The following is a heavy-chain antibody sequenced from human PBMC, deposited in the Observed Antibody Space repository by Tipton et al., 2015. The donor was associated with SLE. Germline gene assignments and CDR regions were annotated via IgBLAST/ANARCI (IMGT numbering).Heavy chain of an antibody. CDR1: GGSISSGGYH. CDR3: AREAEIGVVIMGAFHI. V-gene: IGHV4-31*03. Sequence: TLSLTCTVSGGSISSGGYHWSWIRQHPGKGLEWIGYIYYSGSTYYNPSLKSRVTISVDTSKKQFSLKLSSVTAADTAVYYCAREAEIGVVIMGAFHIWGQGTMVTVSS. J-gene: IGHJ3*02. D-gene: IGHD3-3*01. CDR2: IYYSGST.